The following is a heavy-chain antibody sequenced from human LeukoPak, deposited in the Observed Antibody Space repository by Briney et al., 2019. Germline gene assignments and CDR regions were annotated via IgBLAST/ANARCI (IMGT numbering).Heavy chain of an antibody. D-gene: IGHD6-13*01. CDR1: GGTFSSYA. CDR2: IIPILGIA. CDR3: ARDRGRPHIAAAANNWYFDL. J-gene: IGHJ2*01. V-gene: IGHV1-69*04. Sequence: SVKVSCKASGGTFSSYAISWVRQAPGQGLEWMGRIIPILGIANYAQKFQGRVTITADKSTSTAYMELSSLRSEDTAVYYCARDRGRPHIAAAANNWYFDLWGRGTLVTVSS.